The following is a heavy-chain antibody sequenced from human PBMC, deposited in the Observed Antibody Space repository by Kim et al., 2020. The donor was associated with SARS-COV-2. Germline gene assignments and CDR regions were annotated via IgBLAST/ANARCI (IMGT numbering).Heavy chain of an antibody. J-gene: IGHJ4*02. CDR1: GFTFSSYG. Sequence: GGSLRLSCAASGFTFSSYGMHWVRQAPGKGLEWVAVISFDGSNKYYEDSVKGRFTISRDNSKNTLYLQMNSLRAEDTAVYYCAKDLKPYDILTGYDYWGQGTLVTVSS. CDR3: AKDLKPYDILTGYDY. V-gene: IGHV3-30*18. D-gene: IGHD3-9*01. CDR2: ISFDGSNK.